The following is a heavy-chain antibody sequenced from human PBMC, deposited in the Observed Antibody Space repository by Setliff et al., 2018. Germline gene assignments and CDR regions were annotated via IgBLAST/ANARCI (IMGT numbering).Heavy chain of an antibody. CDR2: YIPVLGSA. J-gene: IGHJ4*02. V-gene: IGHV1-69*11. CDR3: ARINFYVSSGYYYAPDY. CDR1: GGTFSNYA. D-gene: IGHD3-22*01. Sequence: SVQVSCKVSGGTFSNYAINWVRQAPGQGLQWMGRYIPVLGSADYAQTFQGRVTLTADESTRTAYMELSSLTSEDTAVYFCARINFYVSSGYYYAPDYWGPGTLVTVSS.